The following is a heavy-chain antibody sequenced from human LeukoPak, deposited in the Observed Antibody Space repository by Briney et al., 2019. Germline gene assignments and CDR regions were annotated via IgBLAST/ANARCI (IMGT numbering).Heavy chain of an antibody. CDR1: GISISNINYY. J-gene: IGHJ3*02. Sequence: PSETLSLTCTVSGISISNINYYWGWIRQPPGKGLEWIGIMHYSGSTDYNPSLMSRVTISLDTSKNQFSLKLSSVTAAATAVYYCARGPYSYDSSGAFDIWGQETMVTVSS. CDR2: MHYSGST. D-gene: IGHD3-22*01. CDR3: ARGPYSYDSSGAFDI. V-gene: IGHV4-39*01.